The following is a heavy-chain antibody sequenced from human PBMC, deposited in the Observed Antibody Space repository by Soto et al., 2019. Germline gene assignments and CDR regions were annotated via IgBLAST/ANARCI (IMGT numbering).Heavy chain of an antibody. CDR2: IWYDGSNK. CDR3: ARVGTVATEDYYYYYYMDV. J-gene: IGHJ6*03. V-gene: IGHV3-33*01. CDR1: GFTFSSYG. D-gene: IGHD5-12*01. Sequence: GGSLRLSCAASGFTFSSYGMHWVRQAPGKGLEWVAVIWYDGSNKYYADSVKGRFTISRDNSKNTLYLQMNSLRAEDTAVYYCARVGTVATEDYYYYYYMDVWGKGTTVTVSS.